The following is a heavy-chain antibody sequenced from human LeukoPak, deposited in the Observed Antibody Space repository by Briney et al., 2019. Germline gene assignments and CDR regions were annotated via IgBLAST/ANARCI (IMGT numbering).Heavy chain of an antibody. D-gene: IGHD3-22*01. J-gene: IGHJ1*01. CDR1: GFTFSNYW. CDR2: IKTDGSEK. CDR3: ATYSSLNRREFQY. Sequence: GGSLRLSCEGSGFTFSNYWMGWVRQAPGKGLQWVANIKTDGSEKYYVDSVKGRFTISRDNAKNSLYLQMNSLRAEDTAVYYCATYSSLNRREFQYWGQGTLLTVSS. V-gene: IGHV3-7*01.